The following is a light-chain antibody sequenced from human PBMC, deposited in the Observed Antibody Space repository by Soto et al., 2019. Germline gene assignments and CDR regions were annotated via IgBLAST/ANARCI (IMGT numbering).Light chain of an antibody. CDR3: SSYTTSNTRQIV. Sequence: QSVLTQPASVSGSPGQSITISCTGTSSDVGGYNYVSWYQHHPGKAPKLIIYDVTNRPSGGSNPFSGSKSGNTASLTISGLQPEDEADYYCSSYTTSNTRQIVFGTGTKSPS. J-gene: IGLJ1*01. CDR2: DVT. V-gene: IGLV2-14*03. CDR1: SSDVGGYNY.